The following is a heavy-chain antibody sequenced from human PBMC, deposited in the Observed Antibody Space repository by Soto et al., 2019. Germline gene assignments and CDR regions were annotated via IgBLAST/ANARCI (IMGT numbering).Heavy chain of an antibody. CDR1: GGTFSSYA. Sequence: SVKVSCKASGGTFSSYAISWVRQAPGQGLEWMGGIIPIFGTANYAQKFQGRVTIAADESTSTAYMELSSLRSEDTAVYYCARGEIVVVPAAQYYYYYGMDVWGQGTTVTVSS. V-gene: IGHV1-69*13. D-gene: IGHD2-2*01. CDR2: IIPIFGTA. CDR3: ARGEIVVVPAAQYYYYYGMDV. J-gene: IGHJ6*02.